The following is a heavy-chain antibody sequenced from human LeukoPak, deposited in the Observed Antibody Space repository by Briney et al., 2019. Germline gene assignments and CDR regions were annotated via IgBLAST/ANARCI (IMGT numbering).Heavy chain of an antibody. V-gene: IGHV1-2*02. D-gene: IGHD4-11*01. CDR1: GYIFTGYY. CDR3: ATDLQGSSNLRA. CDR2: INPNSGGT. J-gene: IGHJ4*02. Sequence: GASVKVSCKASGYIFTGYYMNWVRQAPGQGLGWMGWINPNSGGTNYAQKFQGRVTMTRDTSISTAYMELSRLTSDDTAVYYCATDLQGSSNLRAWGQGTLVTVSS.